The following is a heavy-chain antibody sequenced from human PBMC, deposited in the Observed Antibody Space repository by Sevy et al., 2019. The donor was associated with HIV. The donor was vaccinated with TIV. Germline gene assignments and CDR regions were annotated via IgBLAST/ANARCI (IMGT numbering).Heavy chain of an antibody. Sequence: ASVKVSCKASGYSFTTYDITWVRQVTGQGLEWMGWMNPNTGNTGLVQKFQGRVTITMDTSMSTSYMEVSSLRSEDTAVYYCAGGHIAAISLSYSYYMDVWGKGTMVTVSS. CDR3: AGGHIAAISLSYSYYMDV. CDR2: MNPNTGNT. CDR1: GYSFTTYD. V-gene: IGHV1-8*03. J-gene: IGHJ6*03. D-gene: IGHD5-18*01.